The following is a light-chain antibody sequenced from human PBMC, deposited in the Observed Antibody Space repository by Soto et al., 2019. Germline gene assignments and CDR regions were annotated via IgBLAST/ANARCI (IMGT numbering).Light chain of an antibody. Sequence: QLVLTQSPSASASLGASVKLTCTLSSGHSNYAIAWHQQQSEKGPRYLMKLNSDGSHSKGDGIPDRFSGSSSGAERYLTISSVQSEDEADYYCQTWGSGNVVFGGGTKLTVL. V-gene: IGLV4-69*02. CDR3: QTWGSGNVV. CDR2: LNSDGSH. J-gene: IGLJ2*01. CDR1: SGHSNYA.